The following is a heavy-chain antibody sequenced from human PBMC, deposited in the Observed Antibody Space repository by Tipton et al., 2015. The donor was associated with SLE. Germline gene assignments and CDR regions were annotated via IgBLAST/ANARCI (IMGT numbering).Heavy chain of an antibody. V-gene: IGHV4-59*01. J-gene: IGHJ6*03. CDR2: MFYICNS. D-gene: IGHD4-17*01. CDR3: ARGLLAPYGDPGLYYYYYYYMDV. Sequence: TLSLTCSVSGGSITDFYWSWLRQPPGKGLTWIGFMFYICNSEYNPSLKSRVTISIDTSKSQYSLNLTSVTAADTAVYYCARGLLAPYGDPGLYYYYYYYMDVWGKGTTVTVSS. CDR1: GGSITDFY.